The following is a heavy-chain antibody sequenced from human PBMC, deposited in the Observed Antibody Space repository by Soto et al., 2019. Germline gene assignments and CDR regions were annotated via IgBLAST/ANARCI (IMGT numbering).Heavy chain of an antibody. Sequence: PGGSLRLSCAASGFTFSSYAMSWVRQAPGKGLEWVSAISGSGGSTYYADSVKGRFTISRDNAKNSLYLQMNSLRAEDTAVYYCARAGDFWSGYYSRRNRFYYYGMDVWGQGTTVTVSS. D-gene: IGHD3-3*01. CDR1: GFTFSSYA. V-gene: IGHV3-23*01. CDR3: ARAGDFWSGYYSRRNRFYYYGMDV. J-gene: IGHJ6*02. CDR2: ISGSGGST.